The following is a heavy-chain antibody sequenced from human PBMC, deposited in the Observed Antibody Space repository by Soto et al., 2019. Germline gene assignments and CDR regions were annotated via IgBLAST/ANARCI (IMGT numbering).Heavy chain of an antibody. CDR2: INAGNGNT. CDR1: GYTFTSYA. CDR3: ARAGNYDIHHALFEY. D-gene: IGHD3-9*01. J-gene: IGHJ4*02. Sequence: ASVKISCKASGYTFTSYAMHWVRQAPGQRLEWMGWINAGNGNTKYSQKFQGRVTITRDTSASTAYMELSSLRSEDTAVYYCARAGNYDIHHALFEYWGKGTLVPVSS. V-gene: IGHV1-3*01.